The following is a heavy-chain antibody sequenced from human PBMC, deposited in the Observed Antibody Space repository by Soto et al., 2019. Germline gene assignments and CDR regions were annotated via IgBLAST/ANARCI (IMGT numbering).Heavy chain of an antibody. CDR3: ARDHGSYPNT. J-gene: IGHJ1*01. Sequence: SETLSLTCNVSGGAITSDFWSWIRQPPGKGLEWIGYVYYSGAADYNPSLKPRVIISIATSKTQFSLRLASATAADTGVYYCARDHGSYPNTWGQGILVTVSS. V-gene: IGHV4-59*01. CDR1: GGAITSDF. D-gene: IGHD3-16*02. CDR2: VYYSGAA.